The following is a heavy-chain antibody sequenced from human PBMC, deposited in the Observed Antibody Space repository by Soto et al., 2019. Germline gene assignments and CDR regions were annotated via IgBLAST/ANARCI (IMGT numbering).Heavy chain of an antibody. J-gene: IGHJ4*02. D-gene: IGHD1-26*01. CDR3: ATGGGSPDY. CDR2: IYYSGST. CDR1: GGSISSYY. V-gene: IGHV4-59*08. Sequence: QVQLQESGPGLVKPSETLCLSCTVSGGSISSYYWSWIRQPPGKGLEWIGYIYYSGSTNYNPSLKSRVTISVDTSKNQFSLKLSSATAADTAVYYCATGGGSPDYWGQGTLVTVSS.